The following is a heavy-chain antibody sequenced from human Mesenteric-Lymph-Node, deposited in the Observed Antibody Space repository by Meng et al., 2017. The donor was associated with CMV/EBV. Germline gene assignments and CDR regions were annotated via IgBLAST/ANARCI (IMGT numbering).Heavy chain of an antibody. D-gene: IGHD2-21*02. CDR1: GFTFSNYE. V-gene: IGHV3-48*03. J-gene: IGHJ4*02. Sequence: GESLKISCAASGFTFSNYEMNWVRQAPGKGLECISHISSSGSTIYHADSVKGRFTISRDNAKRSLYLQMNSLRVEDTAVYYCARDYRRGDGSGWGQGTLVTVSS. CDR2: ISSSGSTI. CDR3: ARDYRRGDGSG.